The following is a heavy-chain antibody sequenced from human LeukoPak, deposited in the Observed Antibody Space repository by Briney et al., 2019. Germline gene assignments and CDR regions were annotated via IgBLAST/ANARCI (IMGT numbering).Heavy chain of an antibody. CDR3: TRAPLDCSTTSCRLLDF. D-gene: IGHD2-2*01. CDR1: GYTFTGHY. J-gene: IGHJ4*02. CDR2: INPNTNDA. Sequence: ASVKVSCKASGYTFTGHYMHWVRQAPGQGLGWMGRINPNTNDADYAQKFQGRVSMTTDTPISTAFMEVSRLTSDDTAVYYCTRAPLDCSTTSCRLLDFWGQGTLVTVSS. V-gene: IGHV1-2*06.